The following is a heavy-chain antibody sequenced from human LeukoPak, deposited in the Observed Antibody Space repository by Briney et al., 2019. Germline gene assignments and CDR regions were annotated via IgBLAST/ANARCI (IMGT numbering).Heavy chain of an antibody. D-gene: IGHD3-10*01. Sequence: GGSLRLSCAASGFTFSNAWMSWVRQAPGKGLEWVGRIKSKTDGGTTDYAAPVKGRFTISRDDSKNTLYLQMNSLKTEDTAVYYCTTADYYGSRSYSYWGQGTLVTVSS. J-gene: IGHJ4*02. CDR2: IKSKTDGGTT. CDR3: TTADYYGSRSYSY. V-gene: IGHV3-15*01. CDR1: GFTFSNAW.